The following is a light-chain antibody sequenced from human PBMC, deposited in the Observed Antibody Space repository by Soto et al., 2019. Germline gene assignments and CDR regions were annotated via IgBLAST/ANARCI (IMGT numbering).Light chain of an antibody. J-gene: IGKJ3*01. CDR2: AAS. CDR3: QQLNRGIFT. V-gene: IGKV1-9*01. CDR1: QGISSY. Sequence: IQLTQSPSSLSASVGDRVTITCRASQGISSYLAWYQQKPGKAPKLLIYAASTVQSGVPSRFSGSGSGTDFTLTISRLQPEDFATYYCQQLNRGIFTFGPGTKVDIK.